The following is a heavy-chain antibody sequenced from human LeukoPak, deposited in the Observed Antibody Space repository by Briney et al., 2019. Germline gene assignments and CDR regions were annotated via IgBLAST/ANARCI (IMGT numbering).Heavy chain of an antibody. CDR1: GFTVSSNY. J-gene: IGHJ4*02. V-gene: IGHV3-66*01. CDR3: ARDIYGDYVFDY. D-gene: IGHD4-17*01. Sequence: PGGSLRLSCAASGFTVSSNYMSWVRQAPGKGLEWVSVIYSGGSTYYADSVKGRFTISRDSSKNTLYLQMNSLRAEDTAVYYCARDIYGDYVFDYWGQGTLVTVSS. CDR2: IYSGGST.